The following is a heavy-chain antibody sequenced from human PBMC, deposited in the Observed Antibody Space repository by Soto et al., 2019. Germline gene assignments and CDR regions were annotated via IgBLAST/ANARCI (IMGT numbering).Heavy chain of an antibody. CDR1: GGSISSSSYY. CDR2: IYYSGST. V-gene: IGHV4-39*01. Sequence: QLQLQESGPGLVKPSETLSLTCTVSGGSISSSSYYWGWIRQPPGKGLEWIGSIYYSGSTYYNPSLKSRVTISVDTSKNQFSLKLSSVTAADTAVYYCASQDSNPDDYFDYWGQGTLVTVSS. D-gene: IGHD4-4*01. CDR3: ASQDSNPDDYFDY. J-gene: IGHJ4*02.